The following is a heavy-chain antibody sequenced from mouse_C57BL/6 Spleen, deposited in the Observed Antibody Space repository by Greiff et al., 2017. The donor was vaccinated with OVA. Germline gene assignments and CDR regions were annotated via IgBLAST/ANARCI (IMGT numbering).Heavy chain of an antibody. D-gene: IGHD1-1*01. Sequence: VQLQQPGTELVKPGASGYTFTSYWMHWVKQRPGQGLEWIGNINPSNGGTNYNEKFKSKATLTVDKSSSTAYMQLSSLTSEDSAVYYCARDNYYGSRGSYFDVWGTGTTVTVSS. CDR1: GYTFTSYW. J-gene: IGHJ1*03. CDR2: INPSNGGT. CDR3: ARDNYYGSRGSYFDV. V-gene: IGHV1-53*01.